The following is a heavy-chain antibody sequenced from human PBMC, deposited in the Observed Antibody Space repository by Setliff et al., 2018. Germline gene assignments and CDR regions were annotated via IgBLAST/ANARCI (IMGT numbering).Heavy chain of an antibody. CDR2: IYYSGST. CDR1: GGSISSSSYY. CDR3: ASLPYYDSSGYSLSYY. V-gene: IGHV4-39*01. J-gene: IGHJ4*02. D-gene: IGHD3-22*01. Sequence: PSETLSLTCTVSGGSISSSSYYWGWIRQPPGKGLEWIGSIYYSGSTHYNPSLKSRVTISVDTSKNQFSLKLSSVTAADTAVYYCASLPYYDSSGYSLSYYWGQGTLVTVSS.